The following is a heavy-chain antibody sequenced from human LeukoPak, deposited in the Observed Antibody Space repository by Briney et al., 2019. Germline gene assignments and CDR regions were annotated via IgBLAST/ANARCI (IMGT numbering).Heavy chain of an antibody. Sequence: GGSLRLSCAASGFTFSSYSMHWVRQAPGKWLEWVAVIWYDGSNKYYADSVKGRFTISRDNSKNTLYLQMNSLRAEDTAVYYCARDLDFEGYGDYDLFDYWGQGTLVTVSS. CDR3: ARDLDFEGYGDYDLFDY. CDR1: GFTFSSYS. D-gene: IGHD4-17*01. V-gene: IGHV3-33*08. CDR2: IWYDGSNK. J-gene: IGHJ4*02.